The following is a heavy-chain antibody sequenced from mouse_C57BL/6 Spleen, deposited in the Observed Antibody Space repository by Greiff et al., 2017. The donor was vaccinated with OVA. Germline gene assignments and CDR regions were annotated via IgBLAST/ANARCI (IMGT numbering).Heavy chain of an antibody. V-gene: IGHV1-80*01. CDR1: GYAFSSYW. CDR2: IYPGDGDT. D-gene: IGHD2-4*01. CDR3: ARSTYDYDGAY. Sequence: QVQLKESGAELVKPGASVKISCKASGYAFSSYWMNWVKQRPGKGLEWIGQIYPGDGDTNYNGKFKGKATLTADKSSSTAYMQLSSLTSEDSAVYFCARSTYDYDGAYWGQGTLVTVSA. J-gene: IGHJ3*01.